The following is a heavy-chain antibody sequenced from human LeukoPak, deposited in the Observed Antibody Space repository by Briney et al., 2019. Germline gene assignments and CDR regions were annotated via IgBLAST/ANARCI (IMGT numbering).Heavy chain of an antibody. Sequence: SQTLSLTCAISGDSVSSNSAAWNWIRQSPSGGLEWLGRTYYRSKWYNDYAVSVKSRITINPDTSKNPFSLQLNSVTPEDTAVYYCARAGIAVAGRVGFDYWGQGTLVTVSS. CDR1: GDSVSSNSAA. CDR3: ARAGIAVAGRVGFDY. D-gene: IGHD6-19*01. J-gene: IGHJ4*02. CDR2: TYYRSKWYN. V-gene: IGHV6-1*01.